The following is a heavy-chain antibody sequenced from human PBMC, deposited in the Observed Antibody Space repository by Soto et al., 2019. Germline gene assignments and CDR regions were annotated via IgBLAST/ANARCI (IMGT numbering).Heavy chain of an antibody. D-gene: IGHD6-19*01. CDR2: INAGNGNT. V-gene: IGHV1-3*05. CDR1: GYTFTSYA. Sequence: QVQLVQSGAEEKKPGSSVKVSFKASGYTFTSYAMHWVRQAPGQRLEWMGWINAGNGNTKYSQKFQGRVTITRDTYESTAYMELSSLRSEDTAVYYCARHGSGWDYWGQGTLVTVSS. CDR3: ARHGSGWDY. J-gene: IGHJ4*02.